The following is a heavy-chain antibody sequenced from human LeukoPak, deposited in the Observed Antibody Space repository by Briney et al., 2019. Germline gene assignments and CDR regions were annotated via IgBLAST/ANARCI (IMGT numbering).Heavy chain of an antibody. CDR1: GFTFNTYA. CDR3: ARGVHYYDSSGYYLDAFDI. D-gene: IGHD3-22*01. V-gene: IGHV3-48*02. J-gene: IGHJ3*02. Sequence: GGSLRLSCAASGFTFNTYAMSWVRQAPGKGLEWVSYISSSSSTIYYADSVKGRFTISRDNAKNSLYLQMNSLRDEDTAVYYCARGVHYYDSSGYYLDAFDIWGQGTMVTVSS. CDR2: ISSSSSTI.